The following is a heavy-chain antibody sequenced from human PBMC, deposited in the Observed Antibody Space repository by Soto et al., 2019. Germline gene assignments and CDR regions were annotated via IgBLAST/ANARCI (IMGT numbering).Heavy chain of an antibody. Sequence: GGSLRLSCAASGFTFSSYGMHWVRQAPGKGLEWVAVISYDGSNKYYADSVKGRFTISRDNSKNTLYLQMNSLRAEDTAVYYCAKDRGESPYYGMDVWGQGTTVTVSS. D-gene: IGHD4-17*01. CDR3: AKDRGESPYYGMDV. CDR1: GFTFSSYG. J-gene: IGHJ6*02. V-gene: IGHV3-30*18. CDR2: ISYDGSNK.